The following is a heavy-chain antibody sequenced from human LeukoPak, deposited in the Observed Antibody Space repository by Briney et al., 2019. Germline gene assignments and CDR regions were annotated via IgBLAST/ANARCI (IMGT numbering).Heavy chain of an antibody. Sequence: GGSLRLSCAVSGFTFSSYEMNWVRQAPGKGLEWVSYISSSGFNIYYADSVKGRFTISRDNAKNSLYLQMNSLRAEDTAIYYCATYLRNTAAGYYYFEYWGQGTLVTVSS. CDR3: ATYLRNTAAGYYYFEY. CDR2: ISSSGFNI. D-gene: IGHD6-13*01. CDR1: GFTFSSYE. J-gene: IGHJ4*02. V-gene: IGHV3-48*03.